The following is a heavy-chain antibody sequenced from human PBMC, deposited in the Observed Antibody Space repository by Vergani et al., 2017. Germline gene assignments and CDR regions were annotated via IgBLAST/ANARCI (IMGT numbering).Heavy chain of an antibody. J-gene: IGHJ1*01. D-gene: IGHD1-1*01. CDR3: ATKSCGTPGCQIGYFRE. V-gene: IGHV3-30*03. CDR2: LSYDGTKT. CDR1: GFTSSYYG. Sequence: VHLVESGGGVVQPGRSLRLSCVVSGFTSSYYGMHWVRQAPGKGLEWVAGLSYDGTKTYYADSVKGRFTISRDNSKSTISLQMNSLRTEDTAVYYCATKSCGTPGCQIGYFREWGQGTLVTVSS.